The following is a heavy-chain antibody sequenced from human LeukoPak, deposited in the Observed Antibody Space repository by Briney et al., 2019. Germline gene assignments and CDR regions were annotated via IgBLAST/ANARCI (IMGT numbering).Heavy chain of an antibody. D-gene: IGHD3-22*01. Sequence: PSETLSLTCTVSGGSISSGSYYWGWIRQPPGKGLEWIGSIYYSGSTYYKPSLKSRVTISVDTSKNQFSLKLSSVTAADTAVYYCTRGSIAYYYMDVWGKGTTVTISS. J-gene: IGHJ6*03. CDR1: GGSISSGSYY. CDR2: IYYSGST. CDR3: TRGSIAYYYMDV. V-gene: IGHV4-39*07.